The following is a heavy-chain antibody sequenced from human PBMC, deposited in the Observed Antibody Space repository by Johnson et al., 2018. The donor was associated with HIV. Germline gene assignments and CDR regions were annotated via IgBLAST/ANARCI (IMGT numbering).Heavy chain of an antibody. J-gene: IGHJ3*02. V-gene: IGHV3-23*01. CDR2: ISGGGGT. Sequence: VQLMESGGGLVQPGGSLRLSCAASGFSFSSYAMSWVRQAPGKGLEWVSGISGGGGTYYADSVKGRFTISRDNSKNTLSLQMNSLRAEDTAVYYCAKGASGSSGGAFDIWGQGTMVTVSS. CDR1: GFSFSSYA. D-gene: IGHD1-26*01. CDR3: AKGASGSSGGAFDI.